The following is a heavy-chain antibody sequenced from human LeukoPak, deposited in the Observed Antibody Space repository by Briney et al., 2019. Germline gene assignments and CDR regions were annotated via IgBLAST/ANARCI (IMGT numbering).Heavy chain of an antibody. CDR1: GYTFTGYY. J-gene: IGHJ4*02. V-gene: IGHV1-2*02. D-gene: IGHD2-2*01. CDR2: INPNSGGT. CDR3: ARVRLGYCSSTSCYGPFYFDY. Sequence: ASVKVSCKASGYTFTGYYVHWVRQAPGQGLEWMGWINPNSGGTNYAQKLQGRVTMTRDTSISTAYMELSRLRSDDTAVYYCARVRLGYCSSTSCYGPFYFDYWGQGTLVTVSS.